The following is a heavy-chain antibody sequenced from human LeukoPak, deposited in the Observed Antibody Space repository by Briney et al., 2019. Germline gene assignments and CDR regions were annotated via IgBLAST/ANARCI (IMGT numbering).Heavy chain of an antibody. CDR1: GGSISSSNW. CDR2: IYHSGST. J-gene: IGHJ3*02. CDR3: ARLGITGTTRFADAFDI. V-gene: IGHV4-4*02. Sequence: SETLSLTCAVSGGSISSSNWWSWVRQPPGKGLEWIGEIYHSGSTNYNPSLKSRVTISVDTSKNQFSLKLSSVTAADTAVYYCARLGITGTTRFADAFDIWGQGTMVTVSS. D-gene: IGHD1-7*01.